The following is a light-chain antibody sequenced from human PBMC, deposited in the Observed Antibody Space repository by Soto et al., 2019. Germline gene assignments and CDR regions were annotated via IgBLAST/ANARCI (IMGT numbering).Light chain of an antibody. CDR1: QSVRNS. V-gene: IGKV3-20*01. J-gene: IGKJ5*01. CDR2: GAS. CDR3: HQYGTSPFT. Sequence: IVLTQSPATLSLSPGERATLSCRASQSVRNSLDWYKQQPGQAPRLLIYGASSRATGIPDRFSGSGSGTDFTLTISRLEPEDFGVYYCHQYGTSPFTFGQGTRLEIK.